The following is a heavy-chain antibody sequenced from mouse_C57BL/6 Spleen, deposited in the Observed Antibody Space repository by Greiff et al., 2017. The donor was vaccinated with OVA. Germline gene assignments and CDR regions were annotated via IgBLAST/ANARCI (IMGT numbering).Heavy chain of an antibody. CDR2: IYPSDSET. CDR1: GYTFTSYW. D-gene: IGHD2-5*01. V-gene: IGHV1-61*01. J-gene: IGHJ2*01. CDR3: ARDSNYDFDY. Sequence: QVQLKQPGAELVRPGSSVKLSCKASGYTFTSYWMDWVKQRPGQGLEWIGNIYPSDSETHYNQKFKDKATLTVDKSSSTAYMQLSSLTSEDSAVYYCARDSNYDFDYWGQGTTLTVSS.